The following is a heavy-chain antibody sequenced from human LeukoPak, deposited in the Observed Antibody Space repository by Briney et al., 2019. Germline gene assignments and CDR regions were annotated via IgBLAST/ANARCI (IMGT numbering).Heavy chain of an antibody. J-gene: IGHJ5*02. D-gene: IGHD3-10*01. Sequence: KSSETLSLTCTVSGGSISSGSYYWSWIRQPPGEGLEWIGEINHSGSTNYNPSLKSRVTISVDTSKNQFSLKLSSVTAADTAVYYCARSPLWFGELRWFDPWGQGTLVTVSS. V-gene: IGHV4-39*07. CDR2: INHSGST. CDR1: GGSISSGSYY. CDR3: ARSPLWFGELRWFDP.